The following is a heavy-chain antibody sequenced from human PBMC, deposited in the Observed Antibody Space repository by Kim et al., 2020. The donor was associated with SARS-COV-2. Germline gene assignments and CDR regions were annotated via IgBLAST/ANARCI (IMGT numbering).Heavy chain of an antibody. V-gene: IGHV3-30*02. J-gene: IGHJ4*02. Sequence: ADSVKGRFTISRDNSKNTLYLQMNSLRAEDTAVYYCAKDRGGAARPIWHDWGQGTLVTVSS. D-gene: IGHD6-6*01. CDR3: AKDRGGAARPIWHD.